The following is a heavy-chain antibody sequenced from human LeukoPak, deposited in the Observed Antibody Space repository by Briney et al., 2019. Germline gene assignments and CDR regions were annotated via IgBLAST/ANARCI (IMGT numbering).Heavy chain of an antibody. CDR3: ARDQTQIWFGEGLWYFDY. Sequence: GASVKVSCKASGYTFTGYYMHWVRQAPGQGLEWMGWINPNSGGTNYAQKFQGRVTMTRDTSISTAYMELSRLRSDDTAVYYCARDQTQIWFGEGLWYFDYWGQGTLVTVSS. D-gene: IGHD3-10*01. J-gene: IGHJ4*02. CDR2: INPNSGGT. CDR1: GYTFTGYY. V-gene: IGHV1-2*02.